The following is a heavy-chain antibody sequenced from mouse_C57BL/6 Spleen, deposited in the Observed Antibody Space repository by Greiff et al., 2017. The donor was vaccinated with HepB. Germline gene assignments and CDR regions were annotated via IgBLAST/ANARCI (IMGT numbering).Heavy chain of an antibody. CDR3: ARSINYYGSSFSYYYAMDY. CDR1: GYAFSSYW. Sequence: VQLQQSGAELVKPGASVKISCKASGYAFSSYWMNWVKQRPGKGLEWIGQIYPGDGDTNYNGKFKGKATLTADKSSSTAYMQLSSLTSEDSAVYFCARSINYYGSSFSYYYAMDYWGQGTSVTVSS. CDR2: IYPGDGDT. V-gene: IGHV1-80*01. D-gene: IGHD1-1*01. J-gene: IGHJ4*01.